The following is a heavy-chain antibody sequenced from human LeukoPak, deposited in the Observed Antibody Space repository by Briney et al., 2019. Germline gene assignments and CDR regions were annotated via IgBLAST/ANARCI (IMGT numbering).Heavy chain of an antibody. D-gene: IGHD7-27*01. J-gene: IGHJ4*02. Sequence: PGGSLRLSCGASGFTFSRYGMHSGRQAPGKGLEWVTYIRKDGSDKYYADSVKGRFTISRDSSKNMVYLQMTSLRAEDTALYYCAKDSNWAFDYWGQGTLVSVSS. V-gene: IGHV3-30*02. CDR2: IRKDGSDK. CDR1: GFTFSRYG. CDR3: AKDSNWAFDY.